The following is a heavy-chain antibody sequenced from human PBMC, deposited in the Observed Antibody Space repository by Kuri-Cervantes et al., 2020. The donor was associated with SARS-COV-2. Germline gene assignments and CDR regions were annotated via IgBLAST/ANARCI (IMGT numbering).Heavy chain of an antibody. CDR3: ARWATTVVGADNAFDI. Sequence: GGSLRLSCAASGFSFGSYTMTWVRQAPGQGLEWVSSITTGSAYKHYADSVMGRFTVSRDNAQHSLFLQMDDLRVDDTALYYCARWATTVVGADNAFDIWGQGTMVTVSS. J-gene: IGHJ3*02. V-gene: IGHV3-21*01. CDR1: GFSFGSYT. CDR2: ITTGSAYK. D-gene: IGHD4-23*01.